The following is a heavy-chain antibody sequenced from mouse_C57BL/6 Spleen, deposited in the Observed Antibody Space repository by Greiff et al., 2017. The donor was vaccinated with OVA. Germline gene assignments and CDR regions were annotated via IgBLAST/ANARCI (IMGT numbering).Heavy chain of an antibody. CDR1: GYAFSSYW. CDR3: ARLGGNYGGAWFAY. Sequence: QVQLKESGAELVKPGASVKISCKASGYAFSSYWMNWVKQRPGKGLEWIGQIYPGDGDTNYNGKFKGKATLTADKSSSTAYMQLSSLTSEDSAVYFCARLGGNYGGAWFAYWGQGTLVTVSA. CDR2: IYPGDGDT. D-gene: IGHD2-1*01. J-gene: IGHJ3*01. V-gene: IGHV1-80*01.